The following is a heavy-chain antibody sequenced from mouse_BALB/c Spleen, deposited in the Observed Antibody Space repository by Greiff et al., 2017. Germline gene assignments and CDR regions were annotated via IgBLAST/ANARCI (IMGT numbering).Heavy chain of an antibody. D-gene: IGHD1-1*01. Sequence: QVQLQQPGAELVRPGASVKLSCKASGFSFTSYWMNWVKQRPGQGLEWIGMIHPSDSETRLNQKFKDKATFTVNKSSSTAYMQLSSPTSEDSAVYCCARDYGSSYEFDYWGQGTLVTVSA. V-gene: IGHV1-61*01. CDR1: GFSFTSYW. CDR2: IHPSDSET. J-gene: IGHJ3*01. CDR3: ARDYGSSYEFDY.